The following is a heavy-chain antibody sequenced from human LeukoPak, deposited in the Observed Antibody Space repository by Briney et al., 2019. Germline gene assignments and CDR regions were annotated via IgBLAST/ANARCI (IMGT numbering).Heavy chain of an antibody. CDR2: VSPSGDTT. CDR1: GFTFSSWA. D-gene: IGHD2-2*01. V-gene: IGHV3-23*01. CDR3: AKEGCTRCTPIVDY. Sequence: GGSLRLSCAAPGFTFSSWAMSWGRQAPGKGLEWVSAVSPSGDTTYYADSVKGRFTISRDNSKNTLYLQMNSLRAEDTAVYYCAKEGCTRCTPIVDYWGQVILVTVSS. J-gene: IGHJ4*02.